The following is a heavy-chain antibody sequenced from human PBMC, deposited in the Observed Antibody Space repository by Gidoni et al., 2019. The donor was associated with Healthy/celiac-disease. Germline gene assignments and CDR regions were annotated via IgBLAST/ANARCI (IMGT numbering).Heavy chain of an antibody. Sequence: QVQLVQSGAEVKKPGASVKVSCKASGYTFTSYYMHWVRQAPGQGLEWMGIINPSGGSTSYAQKFQGRVTMTRDTSTSTVYMELSSLRSEDTAVYYCARDPGGIVVVTAIHPSWYFDLWGRGTLVTVSS. CDR1: GYTFTSYY. V-gene: IGHV1-46*01. D-gene: IGHD2-21*02. CDR2: INPSGGST. J-gene: IGHJ2*01. CDR3: ARDPGGIVVVTAIHPSWYFDL.